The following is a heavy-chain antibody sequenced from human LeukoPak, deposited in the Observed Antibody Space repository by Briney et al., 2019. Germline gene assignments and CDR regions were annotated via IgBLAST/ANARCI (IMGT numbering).Heavy chain of an antibody. Sequence: SETLSLTCAVYGGSFSGYYWSWIRQPPGKGLEWIGEINHSGSTNYNPSLKSRVTISVDTSKNQFSLKLSSVTAADTAVYYCARADYDILTGYCTHCWGQGTLVTVSS. V-gene: IGHV4-34*01. CDR2: INHSGST. CDR1: GGSFSGYY. CDR3: ARADYDILTGYCTHC. D-gene: IGHD3-9*01. J-gene: IGHJ4*02.